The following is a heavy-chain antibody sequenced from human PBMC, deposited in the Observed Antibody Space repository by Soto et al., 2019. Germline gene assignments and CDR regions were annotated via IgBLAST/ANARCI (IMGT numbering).Heavy chain of an antibody. D-gene: IGHD3-10*01. CDR2: IHYSGST. Sequence: SETLPLTCTVSGGSISTYYWSWIRQPPGKGLEWIGFIHYSGSTNYNPSLRSRVTISVDTSQNQLSLKLSSVTAADTAVYYCARESAGSGKNNWFDPWGQGTLVTVS. V-gene: IGHV4-59*01. J-gene: IGHJ5*02. CDR3: ARESAGSGKNNWFDP. CDR1: GGSISTYY.